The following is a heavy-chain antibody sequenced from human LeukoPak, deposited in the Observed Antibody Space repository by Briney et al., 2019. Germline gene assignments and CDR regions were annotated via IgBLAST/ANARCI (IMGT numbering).Heavy chain of an antibody. Sequence: GGSLRLSCAASGFTFSSYAMSWVRQAPGKGLEWVSAISGSGGSTYYADSVKGRFTISRDYSKNTLYLQMNSLRAEDTAVYYCAKVPGGSGWYFYYWGQGTLVTVSS. CDR1: GFTFSSYA. D-gene: IGHD6-19*01. CDR3: AKVPGGSGWYFYY. J-gene: IGHJ4*02. V-gene: IGHV3-23*01. CDR2: ISGSGGST.